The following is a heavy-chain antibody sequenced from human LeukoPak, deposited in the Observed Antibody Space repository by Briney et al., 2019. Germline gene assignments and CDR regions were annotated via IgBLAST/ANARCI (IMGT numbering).Heavy chain of an antibody. CDR3: ARGIGSGYSAYYYYYMDV. J-gene: IGHJ6*03. CDR1: GGSFTSYY. D-gene: IGHD3-22*01. V-gene: IGHV4-4*07. Sequence: SETLSLTCTVSGGSFTSYYWSWIRQPAGKRLEWIGHIDTSGTTNYNPSLKSRVSISADTSKNQVSLKLSSVTAADTAVYYCARGIGSGYSAYYYYYMDVWGKGTMVTIS. CDR2: IDTSGTT.